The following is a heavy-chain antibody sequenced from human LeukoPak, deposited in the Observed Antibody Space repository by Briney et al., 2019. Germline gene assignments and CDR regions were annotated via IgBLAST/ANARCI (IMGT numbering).Heavy chain of an antibody. D-gene: IGHD3-3*01. J-gene: IGHJ5*02. V-gene: IGHV3-74*03. CDR2: INSDGSGA. CDR3: AKSQGITIFGVVIRDNWFDP. Sequence: PGGSLRLSCAASGFSFLSYWMHWVRQAPGKGLVWVSRINSDGSGALYADSVKGRFTISRDNSKNTLYLQMNSLRAEDTAVYYCAKSQGITIFGVVIRDNWFDPWGQGTLVTVSS. CDR1: GFSFLSYW.